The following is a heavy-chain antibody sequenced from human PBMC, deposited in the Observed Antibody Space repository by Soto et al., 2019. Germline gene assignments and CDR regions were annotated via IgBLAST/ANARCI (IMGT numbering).Heavy chain of an antibody. J-gene: IGHJ4*02. D-gene: IGHD5-18*01. Sequence: GESLNISFKGSVYSFAGYWITWVRQKPGKGLEWMGRIDPSDSQTYYSPSFRGHVTISATKSITTVFLQWSSLRASDTAMYYCARQIYGSDTGPNFQYYFDSWGQGTPVTVSS. CDR1: VYSFAGYW. V-gene: IGHV5-10-1*01. CDR3: ARQIYGSDTGPNFQYYFDS. CDR2: IDPSDSQT.